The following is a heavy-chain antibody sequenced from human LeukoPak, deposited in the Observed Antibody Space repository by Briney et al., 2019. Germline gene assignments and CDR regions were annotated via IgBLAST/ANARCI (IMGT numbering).Heavy chain of an antibody. J-gene: IGHJ3*02. CDR1: GYTFTDYY. Sequence: ASVKVSCNAYGYTFTDYYIHCVRQAPGQGLEWMGWINPNNGGTNYAQKFQGRVTMTRDTSTSTIYMELSSLRSEDTAVYYCARGVHKFYYDSSDYQPFAFDIWGQGTMVTISS. V-gene: IGHV1-2*02. CDR3: ARGVHKFYYDSSDYQPFAFDI. CDR2: INPNNGGT. D-gene: IGHD3-22*01.